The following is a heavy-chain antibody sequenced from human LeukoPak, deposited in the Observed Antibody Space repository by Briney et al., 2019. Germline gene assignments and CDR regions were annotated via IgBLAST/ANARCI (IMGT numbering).Heavy chain of an antibody. CDR1: GFTFSSYA. CDR2: ISGSGGST. J-gene: IGHJ4*02. Sequence: GGSLRLSCAASGFTFSSYAMSWVRQAPGKGLEWVSAISGSGGSTYYADSVKGRFTISRDNSKSTLYLQMNSLRAEDTAVYYCAKDPNYDFWSGYYESDYWGQGTLVTVSS. D-gene: IGHD3-3*01. CDR3: AKDPNYDFWSGYYESDY. V-gene: IGHV3-23*01.